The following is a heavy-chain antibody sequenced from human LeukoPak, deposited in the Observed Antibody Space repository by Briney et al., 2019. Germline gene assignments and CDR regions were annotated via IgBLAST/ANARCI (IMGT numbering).Heavy chain of an antibody. CDR2: IRYDGSNK. D-gene: IGHD2-2*01. CDR3: AKDACSSTSCYGGAPGDYYFDY. J-gene: IGHJ4*02. V-gene: IGHV3-30*02. CDR1: GFTFSSYG. Sequence: GGSLRLSCAASGFTFSSYGMHWVRQAPGKGLEWVAFIRYDGSNKHYADSVKGRFTISRDNSKNTLYLQMNSLRAEDTAVYYCAKDACSSTSCYGGAPGDYYFDYWGQGTLVTVSS.